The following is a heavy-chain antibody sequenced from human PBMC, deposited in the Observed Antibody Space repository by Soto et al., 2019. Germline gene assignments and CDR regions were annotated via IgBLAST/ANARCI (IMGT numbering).Heavy chain of an antibody. CDR2: ISDDGVSK. Sequence: PGGSLRLSCAASGFTFSNYGMHWVRQAPGKGLEWVAAISDDGVSKYYADSVQGRFTISRDNSESAVFLQMNSLKASDTAMYYCARHSSIAARIHWGQGTLVTVSS. V-gene: IGHV3-30*03. CDR1: GFTFSNYG. CDR3: ARHSSIAARIH. J-gene: IGHJ4*02. D-gene: IGHD6-6*01.